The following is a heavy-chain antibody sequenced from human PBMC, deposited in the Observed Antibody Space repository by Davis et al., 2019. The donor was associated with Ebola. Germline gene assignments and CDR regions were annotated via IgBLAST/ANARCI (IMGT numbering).Heavy chain of an antibody. CDR2: IYYSGST. V-gene: IGHV4-61*08. J-gene: IGHJ3*02. Sequence: MPSETLSLTCAVSGGSIYSGGYYWSWLRQHPGTGLEWIGYIYYSGSTNYNPSLKSRVTISVDTSKNQFSLKLSSVTAADTAVYYCARASHDDAFDIWGQGTMVTVSS. CDR3: ARASHDDAFDI. CDR1: GGSIYSGGYY.